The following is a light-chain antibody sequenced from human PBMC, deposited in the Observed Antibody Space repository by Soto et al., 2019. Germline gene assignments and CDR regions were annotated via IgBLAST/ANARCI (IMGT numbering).Light chain of an antibody. V-gene: IGLV2-11*01. J-gene: IGLJ1*01. CDR3: CSHSASYTFV. Sequence: LTQPRSVSWSPGQSVTISCTGTSSDVGGYNCVSWYQQHPGKAPQLMIYDVTQRPSGVPDRFSGSKSGNTASLTISGLQAEDEADYYCCSHSASYTFVFGAGTKGTAL. CDR1: SSDVGGYNC. CDR2: DVT.